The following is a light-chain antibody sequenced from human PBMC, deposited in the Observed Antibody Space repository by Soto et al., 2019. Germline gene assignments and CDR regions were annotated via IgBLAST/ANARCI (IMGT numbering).Light chain of an antibody. V-gene: IGKV3-20*01. Sequence: ENVLTQSPATLSFSPWQTSSIYFRSSQSVTFNYLAWYQQKPGQAPRLLISGASSRATGIPDRFRGSGSGTDFTLTISRLEPEDFAVYYCQHYGSSPITFGQGTRLEIK. J-gene: IGKJ5*01. CDR2: GAS. CDR1: QSVTFNY. CDR3: QHYGSSPIT.